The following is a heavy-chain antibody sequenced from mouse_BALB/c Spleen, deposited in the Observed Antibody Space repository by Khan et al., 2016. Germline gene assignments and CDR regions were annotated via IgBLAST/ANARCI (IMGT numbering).Heavy chain of an antibody. CDR3: ARYGYYASDY. CDR2: LHYSGSP. Sequence: EVQFVESGPDLEKPSQTLSLSCTATGYSITSCYSWHWIRQSPGNKLELMGYLHYSGSPTYTPSFKSQVSFSRDTSTNTSFLQLNSVTDEDTATYCCARYGYYASDYWGQGTSVTVSS. V-gene: IGHV3-1*02. J-gene: IGHJ4*01. D-gene: IGHD1-1*02. CDR1: GYSITSCYS.